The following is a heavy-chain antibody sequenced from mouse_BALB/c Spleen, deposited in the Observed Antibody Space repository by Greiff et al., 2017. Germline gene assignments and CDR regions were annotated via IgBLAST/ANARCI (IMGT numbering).Heavy chain of an antibody. J-gene: IGHJ4*01. CDR2: IYPGDGDT. CDR3: ARREITTVVATWDAMDY. V-gene: IGHV1-87*01. Sequence: VQLQQSGAELARPGASVKLSCKASGYTFTSYWMQWVKQRPGQGLEWIGAIYPGDGDTRYTQKFKGKATLTADKSSSTAYMQLSSLASEDSAVYYCARREITTVVATWDAMDYWGQGTSVTVSS. D-gene: IGHD1-1*01. CDR1: GYTFTSYW.